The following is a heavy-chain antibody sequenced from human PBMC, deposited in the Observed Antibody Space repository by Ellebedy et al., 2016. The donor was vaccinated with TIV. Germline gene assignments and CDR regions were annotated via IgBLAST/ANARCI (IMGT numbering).Heavy chain of an antibody. CDR2: ISGSGGST. Sequence: GGSLRLXCAASGFTFSDYYMSWVRQAPGKGLEWVSAISGSGGSTYYADSVKGRFTISRDNSKNTLYLQMNSLRAEDTAVYYCATGGNFWSGYSQFDYWGQGTLVTVSS. D-gene: IGHD3-3*01. CDR1: GFTFSDYY. CDR3: ATGGNFWSGYSQFDY. V-gene: IGHV3-23*01. J-gene: IGHJ4*02.